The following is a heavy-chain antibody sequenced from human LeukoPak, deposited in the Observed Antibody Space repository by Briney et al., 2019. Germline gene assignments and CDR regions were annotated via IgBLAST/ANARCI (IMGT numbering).Heavy chain of an antibody. Sequence: SETLSLTCTVSGGSITTYYWSWIRQSPGKRLEWMGYIYYTGTTNYNPSLKSRVTISVDTSKNQFSLKVKSVADADTAVYYCARLHYSKDGISRPSMDVWGRGTTVIVSS. J-gene: IGHJ6*03. D-gene: IGHD4-11*01. CDR3: ARLHYSKDGISRPSMDV. V-gene: IGHV4-59*08. CDR2: IYYTGTT. CDR1: GGSITTYY.